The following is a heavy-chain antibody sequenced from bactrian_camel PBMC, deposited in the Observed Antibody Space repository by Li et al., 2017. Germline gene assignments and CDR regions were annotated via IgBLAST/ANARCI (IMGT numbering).Heavy chain of an antibody. V-gene: IGHV3S67*01. CDR1: GFTFTRSC. J-gene: IGHJ4*01. Sequence: VQLVESGGGSVQAGGSLTLSCTTSGFTFTRSCMAWFRQGPGKRREGVATLGNDGSIDYANSVKGRFTISQDKAKHMLYLQMNNLEPEDSAKYYCATAQKGGAYCGPWLVPSRGYDNWGQGTQVTVS. CDR2: LGNDGSI. D-gene: IGHD3*01. CDR3: ATAQKGGAYCGPWLVPSRGYDN.